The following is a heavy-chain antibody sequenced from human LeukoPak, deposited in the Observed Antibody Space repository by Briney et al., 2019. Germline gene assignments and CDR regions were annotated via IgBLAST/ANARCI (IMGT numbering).Heavy chain of an antibody. CDR2: INHSGST. Sequence: PSETLSLTCAVYGGSFSGYYWSWIRQPPGKGLEWIGEINHSGSTNYNPSLKSRVTISVDTSKNQFSLKLSSVTAADTAVYYCARHMVRGVMGYWGQGTLVTVSS. D-gene: IGHD3-10*01. CDR1: GGSFSGYY. J-gene: IGHJ4*02. V-gene: IGHV4-34*01. CDR3: ARHMVRGVMGY.